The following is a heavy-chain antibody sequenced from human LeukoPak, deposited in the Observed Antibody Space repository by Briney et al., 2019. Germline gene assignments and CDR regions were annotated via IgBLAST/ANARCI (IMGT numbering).Heavy chain of an antibody. D-gene: IGHD3-10*01. V-gene: IGHV4-61*01. CDR1: GGSISSSSYY. CDR3: ARTTGYYGSGSYYWFDP. J-gene: IGHJ5*02. CDR2: IYYSGST. Sequence: SETLSLTCTVSGGSISSSSYYWSWVRQPPGKGLEWIGYIYYSGSTNYNPSLKSRVTISVDTSKNQFSLKLSSVTAADTAVYYCARTTGYYGSGSYYWFDPWGQGTLVTVSS.